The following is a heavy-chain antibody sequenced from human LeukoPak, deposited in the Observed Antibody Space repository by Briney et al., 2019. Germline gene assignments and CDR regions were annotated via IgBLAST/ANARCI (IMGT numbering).Heavy chain of an antibody. CDR3: AKGRWFGTYYFYY. J-gene: IGHJ4*02. CDR1: GFTFTTYA. V-gene: IGHV3-23*01. Sequence: GGSLRLSCAASGFTFTTYAMTWVRQGPAKGLEWVSVNSSTGSRTYYADSVKVRFTIARYSSKITLYLQMNSLTAEDTAVYYCAKGRWFGTYYFYYWGQGTLVTVSS. CDR2: NSSTGSRT. D-gene: IGHD3-10*01.